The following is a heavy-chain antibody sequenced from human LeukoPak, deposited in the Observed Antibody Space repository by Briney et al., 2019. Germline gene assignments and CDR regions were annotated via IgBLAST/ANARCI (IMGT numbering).Heavy chain of an antibody. J-gene: IGHJ6*02. D-gene: IGHD2-15*01. CDR1: GFTFSSSW. V-gene: IGHV3-23*01. CDR3: AIPLGYCSSGSCLNV. Sequence: PGGSLRLSCAASGFTFSSSWMHWVRQAPGKGLEWVSLISGSGGSSYYADSVKGRFTISRDNSKNTLYLQMNSLRAEDTAVYHCAIPLGYCSSGSCLNVWGQGTTVTVSS. CDR2: ISGSGGSS.